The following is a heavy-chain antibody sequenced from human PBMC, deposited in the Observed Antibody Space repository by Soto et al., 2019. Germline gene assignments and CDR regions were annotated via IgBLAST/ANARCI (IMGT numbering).Heavy chain of an antibody. CDR1: RGAISSYY. V-gene: IGHV4-59*08. J-gene: IGHJ4*02. CDR2: SHYSGST. Sequence: QMQLQESGPGLVKPSETLSLTCTVSRGAISSYYWSWIRQPPGKGLEWIGYSHYSGSTHYNPSLKSRVTISVDTSRNQFSLMLTFVTAADTAVYFCARSVYGEFLYCDHWGPGTLVTVSS. D-gene: IGHD3-10*01. CDR3: ARSVYGEFLYCDH.